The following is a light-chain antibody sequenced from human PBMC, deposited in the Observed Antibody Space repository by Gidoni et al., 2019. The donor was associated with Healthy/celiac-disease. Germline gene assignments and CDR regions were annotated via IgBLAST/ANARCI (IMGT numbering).Light chain of an antibody. Sequence: DIQMTQSPSTLSASVGDRVTITCRASQSISSWLAWYQQKPGKAPKLLIYKASSLESGVPSRFSGSGSGTEFTLTLSSLQPDDFATYYCQQYNSYSPCSFGQGTKLEIK. J-gene: IGKJ2*04. CDR2: KAS. CDR3: QQYNSYSPCS. V-gene: IGKV1-5*03. CDR1: QSISSW.